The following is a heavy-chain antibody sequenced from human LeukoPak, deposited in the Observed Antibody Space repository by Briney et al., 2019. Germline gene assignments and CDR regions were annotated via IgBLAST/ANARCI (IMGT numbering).Heavy chain of an antibody. CDR3: AKGIAAAGTFYYYYYMDV. Sequence: GGCLRLSCAASGFTVSSNYMSWVRQAPGKGLEWVSVIYSGGSTYYADSVKGRFTISRDNSKNTLYLQMNGLRAEDTAVYYCAKGIAAAGTFYYYYYMDVWGKGTTVTISS. J-gene: IGHJ6*03. CDR2: IYSGGST. D-gene: IGHD6-13*01. V-gene: IGHV3-66*01. CDR1: GFTVSSNY.